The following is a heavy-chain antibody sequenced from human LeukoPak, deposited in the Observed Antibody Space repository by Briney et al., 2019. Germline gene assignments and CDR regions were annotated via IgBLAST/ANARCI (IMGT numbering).Heavy chain of an antibody. V-gene: IGHV1-8*01. CDR2: MNPNSGNT. J-gene: IGHJ5*02. D-gene: IGHD3-10*01. Sequence: GASVKVSCEASGYTFTNYDINWVRQATGQGLEWRGGMNPNSGNTGYAQKFQGRVTMTRNTSISTAYMQLSRLRSEDTAVYYCARGRVTMVRGDLLHWFDLWGQGTLVSVSS. CDR3: ARGRVTMVRGDLLHWFDL. CDR1: GYTFTNYD.